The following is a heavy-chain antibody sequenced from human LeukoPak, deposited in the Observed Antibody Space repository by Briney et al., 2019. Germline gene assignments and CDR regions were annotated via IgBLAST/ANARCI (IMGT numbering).Heavy chain of an antibody. CDR3: ARNFPYYDILTGYTNWFDP. V-gene: IGHV1-2*02. CDR1: GYTFTGYY. D-gene: IGHD3-9*01. J-gene: IGHJ5*02. CDR2: INPNSGGT. Sequence: RASVKVSCKASGYTFTGYYMHWVRQAPGQGLEWMGWINPNSGGTNYAQKFQGRVTMTRDTSISTAYMELSRLRSDDTAVYYCARNFPYYDILTGYTNWFDPWGQGTLVTVSS.